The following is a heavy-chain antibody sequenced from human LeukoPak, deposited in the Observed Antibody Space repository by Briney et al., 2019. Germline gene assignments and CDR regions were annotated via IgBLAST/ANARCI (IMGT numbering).Heavy chain of an antibody. V-gene: IGHV1-46*01. D-gene: IGHD6-13*01. CDR3: ARPLRSSSWSIDAFDI. CDR1: GYTFTSYG. CDR2: INSSDGGT. Sequence: GASVKVSCKASGYTFTSYGISWVRQAPGQGLEWMGIINSSDGGTSYAQNFQGRVTMTRDLSTRTVYVELNSLRSEDTAMYYCARPLRSSSWSIDAFDIWGQGTVVTVSS. J-gene: IGHJ3*02.